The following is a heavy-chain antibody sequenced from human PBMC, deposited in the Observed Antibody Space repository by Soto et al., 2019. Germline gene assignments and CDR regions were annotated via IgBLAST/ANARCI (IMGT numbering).Heavy chain of an antibody. CDR2: IVGSGDA. CDR3: AKDAVYDDGVWLPDY. CDR1: GFTFSTRA. J-gene: IGHJ4*02. D-gene: IGHD4-17*01. Sequence: GGSLRLSCVASGFTFSTRAMMWVRQAPGKGLEWVSGIVGSGDAFHADAVKGRFTISKDNSKNTLYLQMNGLRAEDTAVYFCAKDAVYDDGVWLPDYWGQGTLVTVSS. V-gene: IGHV3-23*01.